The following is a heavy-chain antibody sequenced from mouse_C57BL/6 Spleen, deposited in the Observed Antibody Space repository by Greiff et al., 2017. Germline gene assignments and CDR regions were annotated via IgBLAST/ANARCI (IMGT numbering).Heavy chain of an antibody. CDR2: ISYDGSN. Sequence: QLVESGPGLVKPSQSLSLTCSVTGSSITSGYYWNWIRPFPGKKLEWVGYISYDGSNSYHPSLKNRFSITRDTTKNKFFLKLNSLTTEDTATYDGSREYYGSSYAMDYWGQGTSVTVSS. CDR1: GSSITSGYY. CDR3: SREYYGSSYAMDY. J-gene: IGHJ4*01. V-gene: IGHV3-6*01. D-gene: IGHD1-1*01.